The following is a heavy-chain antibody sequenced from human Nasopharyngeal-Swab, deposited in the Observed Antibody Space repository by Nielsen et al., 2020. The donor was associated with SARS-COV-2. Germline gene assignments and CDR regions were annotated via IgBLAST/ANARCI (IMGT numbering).Heavy chain of an antibody. D-gene: IGHD3-3*01. CDR1: GYSFTIYW. CDR3: ARGVGMGDKNWFDP. V-gene: IGHV5-51*01. J-gene: IGHJ5*02. Sequence: VESLQISCKGSGYSFTIYWIVCVRQMPGQGLEWLGIIYPGYSGTRYSPSFQGQVTISADTSISTAYLQWSSLKASDTAVYYCARGVGMGDKNWFDPWGQGTLVTVSS. CDR2: IYPGYSGT.